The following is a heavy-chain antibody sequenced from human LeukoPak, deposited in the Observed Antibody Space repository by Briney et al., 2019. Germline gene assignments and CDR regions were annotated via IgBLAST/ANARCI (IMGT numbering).Heavy chain of an antibody. CDR3: ARGAGWYHY. CDR1: GGSISSYY. D-gene: IGHD6-19*01. V-gene: IGHV4-59*12. J-gene: IGHJ4*02. CDR2: IYYSGST. Sequence: PSETLSLTCTVSGGSISSYYWSLLRQPPGKGLEWTGYIYYSGSTKYNPSVKGRVTISVDTSKNQFSLRLTSVTAADTAVYYCARGAGWYHYWGQGTLVTVSS.